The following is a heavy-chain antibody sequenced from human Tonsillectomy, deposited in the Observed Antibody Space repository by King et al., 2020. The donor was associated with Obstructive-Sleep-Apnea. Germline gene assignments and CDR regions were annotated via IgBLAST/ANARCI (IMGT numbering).Heavy chain of an antibody. CDR2: ISYDGSNK. CDR1: GFTFSSYA. CDR3: SRGPTRDCSGGSCYAIFDY. Sequence: VQLVESGGGVVQPGRSLRLSCAASGFTFSSYAMHWVRQAPGKGLEWVAVISYDGSNKYYADSVKGRFTISRDNSKNTLYLQMNRLRAEDTAVYYCSRGPTRDCSGGSCYAIFDYWGQGTLVTVSS. D-gene: IGHD2-15*01. J-gene: IGHJ4*02. V-gene: IGHV3-30-3*01.